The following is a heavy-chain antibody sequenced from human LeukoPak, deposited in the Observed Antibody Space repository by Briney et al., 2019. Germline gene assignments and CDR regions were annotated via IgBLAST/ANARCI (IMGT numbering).Heavy chain of an antibody. J-gene: IGHJ4*02. V-gene: IGHV1-2*02. CDR3: ARGFSYFDY. Sequence: ASVKVSCKASGYTFTDYYIHWVRQAPGQGLEWMGWTNPNSGGTNYAQKFQGRVTMTTDTSISTAFMEPSSLRSDDTAVYYCARGFSYFDYWGQGTLVTVSS. CDR2: TNPNSGGT. CDR1: GYTFTDYY.